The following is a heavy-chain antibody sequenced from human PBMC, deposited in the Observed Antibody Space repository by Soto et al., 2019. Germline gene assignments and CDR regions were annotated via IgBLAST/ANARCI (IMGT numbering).Heavy chain of an antibody. V-gene: IGHV4-39*07. D-gene: IGHD6-19*01. J-gene: IGHJ4*02. CDR3: ARGLITGSHYSGGWYYFDS. CDR2: INHSGSA. Sequence: SETLSLTCTVSGDNIISNSYCWTWISKTPGKGLQWIGQINHSGSASYNPSLKSRVTISVHTSNSQFSLELSSVTAADTAVYYCARGLITGSHYSGGWYYFDSWGQGTQVTVSS. CDR1: GDNIISNSYC.